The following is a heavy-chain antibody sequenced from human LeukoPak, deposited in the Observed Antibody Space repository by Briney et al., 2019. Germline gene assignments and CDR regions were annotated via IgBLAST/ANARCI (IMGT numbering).Heavy chain of an antibody. CDR3: ARHYGP. CDR1: GGSISSYY. J-gene: IGHJ5*02. Sequence: SETLSRTCTVSGGSISSYYWSWIRQPPGKELEWIGSIYDSGSTYYNPSLKSRVTISVDTSKNQFSLKLNSVTAADTAVYYCARHYGPWGQGTLVAVSS. D-gene: IGHD3-16*01. CDR2: IYDSGST. V-gene: IGHV4-59*05.